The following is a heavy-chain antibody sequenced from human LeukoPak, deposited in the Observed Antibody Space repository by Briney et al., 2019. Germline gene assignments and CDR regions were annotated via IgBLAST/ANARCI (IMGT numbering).Heavy chain of an antibody. CDR1: GGSISSSSYY. Sequence: SETLSLTCTVSGGSISSSSYYWGWIRQPPGKGLVWIGSIYYSGSTYYSPSLKSRVTISVDTSKNQFSLKLSSVTAADTAVYYCARGEEFGSGDYGVRWYFDLWGRGTLVTVSS. CDR3: ARGEEFGSGDYGVRWYFDL. V-gene: IGHV4-39*01. J-gene: IGHJ2*01. D-gene: IGHD4-17*01. CDR2: IYYSGST.